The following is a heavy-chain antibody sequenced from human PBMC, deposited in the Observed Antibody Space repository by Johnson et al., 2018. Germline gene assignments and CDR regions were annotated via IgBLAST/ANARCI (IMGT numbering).Heavy chain of an antibody. CDR2: IGGSGDDI. V-gene: IGHV3-11*01. CDR1: RFPFSAYY. J-gene: IGHJ4*02. D-gene: IGHD6-6*01. CDR3: ARGLAARHRFGPDY. Sequence: QVQLVRSGGGLVKPGGSLRLSCAGSRFPFSAYYMSWIRQAPGKGLAWVSSIGGSGDDIFDEDSVKGRFTIARDNTNNSVYLPMNRLRVEATAVYYCARGLAARHRFGPDYWGQGTLVTVSS.